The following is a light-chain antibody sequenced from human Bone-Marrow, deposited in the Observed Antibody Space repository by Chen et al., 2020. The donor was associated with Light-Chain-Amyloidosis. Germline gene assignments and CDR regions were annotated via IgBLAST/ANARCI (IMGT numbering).Light chain of an antibody. V-gene: IGLV1-47*01. CDR1: SSNIGSNY. CDR2: RNN. CDR3: AAWDDGRSGWV. Sequence: QSVLTQPPSASGTPGQRVTISCSGSSSNIGSNYVYWYQQLPGTAPKHLIYRNNQRPSGVPDRFSGSKSGTSASLAISGLRSEDAADDSCAAWDDGRSGWVFGGGTKLTVL. J-gene: IGLJ3*02.